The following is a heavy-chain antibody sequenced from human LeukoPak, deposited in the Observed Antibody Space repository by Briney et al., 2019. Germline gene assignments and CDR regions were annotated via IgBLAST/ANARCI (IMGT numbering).Heavy chain of an antibody. CDR3: AKSEIIAAAGSYYYYYMDV. J-gene: IGHJ6*03. CDR1: GFTFSSYE. CDR2: ISYDGSNK. D-gene: IGHD6-13*01. Sequence: GGSLRLSCAASGFTFSSYEMNWVRQAPGKGLEWVAVISYDGSNKYYADSVKGRFTISRDNSKNTLYLQMNSLRAEDTAVYYCAKSEIIAAAGSYYYYYMDVWGKGTTVTVSS. V-gene: IGHV3-30*18.